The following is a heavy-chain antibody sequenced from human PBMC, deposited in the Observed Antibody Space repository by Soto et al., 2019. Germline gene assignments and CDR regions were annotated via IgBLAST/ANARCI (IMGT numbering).Heavy chain of an antibody. J-gene: IGHJ4*02. V-gene: IGHV4-34*01. D-gene: IGHD6-13*01. CDR3: ARHHVRGRTIAGAAEF. CDR1: GKSLSGYY. Sequence: QVQLQQWGAGLLKPSETLSLTCAVYGKSLSGYYWSWIRQPPGKALEWIGEINHSGNTNYNPTLKSRGTISVDTSKNQLFLILRSVTAAATAMYYCARHHVRGRTIAGAAEFWGQGTLVTVSS. CDR2: INHSGNT.